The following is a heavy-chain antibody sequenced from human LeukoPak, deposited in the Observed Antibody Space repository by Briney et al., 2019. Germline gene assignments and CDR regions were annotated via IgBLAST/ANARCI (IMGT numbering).Heavy chain of an antibody. Sequence: SVKVSCKASGGTFSSYAISWVRQAPGQGLEWMGRIIPILGRANYAQKFQGRVMITADRSTSTAYMELSSLRSEDTAVYYCARETQWLAYYWGQGTLVTVSS. CDR1: GGTFSSYA. D-gene: IGHD6-19*01. CDR2: IIPILGRA. V-gene: IGHV1-69*04. J-gene: IGHJ4*02. CDR3: ARETQWLAYY.